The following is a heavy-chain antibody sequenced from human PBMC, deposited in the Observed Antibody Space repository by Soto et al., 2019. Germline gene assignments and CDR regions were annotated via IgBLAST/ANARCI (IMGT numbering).Heavy chain of an antibody. CDR3: ARDPGRMFYCYGMDV. CDR1: GGSISSYY. Sequence: QVQLQESGPGLVKPSETLSLTCTVSGGSISSYYWSWIRQPPGKGLEWIGYIYYSGSTNYNPSLKSRVTISVDTSKNQFSLKLSSVTAADTAVYYCARDPGRMFYCYGMDVWGQGTTVTVSS. J-gene: IGHJ6*02. D-gene: IGHD3-10*01. V-gene: IGHV4-59*01. CDR2: IYYSGST.